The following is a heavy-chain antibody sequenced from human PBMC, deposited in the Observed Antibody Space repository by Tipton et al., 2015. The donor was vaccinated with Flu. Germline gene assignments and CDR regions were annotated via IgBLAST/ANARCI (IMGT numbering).Heavy chain of an antibody. Sequence: SLRLSCETSGFIFNLFGMHWVRQAPGKGLEWVANIKQDGSVKYYVDSVKGRFTISRGNAKNSLYLQMNSLRAEDTAVYYCARPKYGAYNDAFDMWGQGTMVTVSS. D-gene: IGHD4-17*01. V-gene: IGHV3-7*03. CDR3: ARPKYGAYNDAFDM. CDR2: IKQDGSVK. CDR1: GFIFNLFG. J-gene: IGHJ3*02.